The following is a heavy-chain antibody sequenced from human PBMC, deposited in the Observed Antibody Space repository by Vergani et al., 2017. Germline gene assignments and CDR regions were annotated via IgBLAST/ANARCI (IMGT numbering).Heavy chain of an antibody. Sequence: QLQLQESGSGLVKPSQTLSLTCAVSGGSISSGGYSWSWIRQPPGKGLEWIGCFYYSGSTNYNPSLKSRVTISVDTSKNQFSLKLSSVTSADTAVYYCAREQNWFDPWGQGTLVTVSS. V-gene: IGHV4-61*08. CDR1: GGSISSGGYS. CDR2: FYYSGST. CDR3: AREQNWFDP. J-gene: IGHJ5*02.